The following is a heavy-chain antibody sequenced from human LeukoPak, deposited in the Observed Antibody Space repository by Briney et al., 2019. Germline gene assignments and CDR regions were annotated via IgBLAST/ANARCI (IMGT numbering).Heavy chain of an antibody. J-gene: IGHJ3*02. CDR1: GGTFSRYA. D-gene: IGHD3-22*01. CDR2: IIPIFGTA. Sequence: GSSVKVSCKASGGTFSRYAISWVRQAPGQGLEWMGGIIPIFGTANYAQKFQGRVTITADESTSTAYMELSSLRSEDTAVYYCAREGYYDSSGEYDAFDIWGQGTMVTVSS. CDR3: AREGYYDSSGEYDAFDI. V-gene: IGHV1-69*01.